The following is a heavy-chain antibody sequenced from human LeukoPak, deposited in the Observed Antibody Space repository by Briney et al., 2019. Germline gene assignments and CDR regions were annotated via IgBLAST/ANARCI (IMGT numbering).Heavy chain of an antibody. CDR2: IYSSGST. V-gene: IGHV4-59*08. CDR3: ARLVSGYLDV. CDR1: GGSISNYF. D-gene: IGHD3-3*01. J-gene: IGHJ6*02. Sequence: PSETLSLTCSVSGGSISNYFWTWIRQPPGKGLEWIGYIYSSGSTYYNPSLKSRVTISVDTSKNRFSLKLSTVTAADTAVYYCARLVSGYLDVWGQGTTVTVSS.